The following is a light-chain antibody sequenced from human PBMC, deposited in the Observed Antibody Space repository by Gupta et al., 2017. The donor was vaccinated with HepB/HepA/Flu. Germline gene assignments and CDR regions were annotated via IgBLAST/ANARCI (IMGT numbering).Light chain of an antibody. CDR3: CAYADANTWL. CDR1: SSDIGSWNV. CDR2: EVT. Sequence: QSALTQPASVSGSPRPSITISCTGTSSDIGSWNVVSWYQQYPGKAHQLLIYEVTKRLPGVTNRFSGSKSGNTASLTISGLQAEDEADYYSCAYADANTWLFGGGTKLTVL. J-gene: IGLJ3*02. V-gene: IGLV2-23*02.